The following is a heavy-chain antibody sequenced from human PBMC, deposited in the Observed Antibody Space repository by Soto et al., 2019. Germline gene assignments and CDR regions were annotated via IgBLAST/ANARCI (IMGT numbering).Heavy chain of an antibody. CDR3: AREGPLYSSPPGRFDP. D-gene: IGHD6-13*01. CDR2: IIPIFGTA. CDR1: GGTFSSYA. V-gene: IGHV1-69*01. Sequence: QVQLVQSGAEVKKPGSSVKVSCKASGGTFSSYAISWVRQAPGQGLEWMGGIIPIFGTANYAQKFQGRVTITADESTSTAYRERSSLRSEETAVYYCAREGPLYSSPPGRFDPWGQGTLVTVSS. J-gene: IGHJ5*02.